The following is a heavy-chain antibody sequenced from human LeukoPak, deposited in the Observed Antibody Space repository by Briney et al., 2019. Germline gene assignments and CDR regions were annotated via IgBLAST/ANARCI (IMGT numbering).Heavy chain of an antibody. CDR2: IYHSGST. CDR1: GGSMSSYY. J-gene: IGHJ4*02. Sequence: SETLSLTCSVSGGSMSSYYWSWIRQSPGKGLEWIGYIYHSGSTDYNSSLKSRVTISEDTSKKQFSLKVSSVTAADTAVYYCARQTGSGLFILPGGQGTLVTVSS. V-gene: IGHV4-59*01. CDR3: ARQTGSGLFILP. D-gene: IGHD3/OR15-3a*01.